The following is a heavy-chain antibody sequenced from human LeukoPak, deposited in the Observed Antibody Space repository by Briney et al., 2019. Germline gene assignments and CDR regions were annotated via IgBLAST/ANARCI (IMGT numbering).Heavy chain of an antibody. V-gene: IGHV3-23*01. J-gene: IGHJ4*02. CDR2: ISGSGGNT. CDR3: AKDGGSSGWLLKRLDY. Sequence: PGGSLRLSCAASGFTFSSYAMTWVRQAPGKGLEWVSAISGSGGNTYYADSVKGRFTISRDNSKNTLYLQMNSLRAEDTALYYCAKDGGSSGWLLKRLDYWGQGTLVTVSS. D-gene: IGHD6-19*01. CDR1: GFTFSSYA.